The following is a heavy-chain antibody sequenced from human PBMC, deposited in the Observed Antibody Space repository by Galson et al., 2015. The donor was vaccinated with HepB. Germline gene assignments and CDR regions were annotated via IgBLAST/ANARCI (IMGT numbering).Heavy chain of an antibody. CDR2: IIPIHDTS. J-gene: IGHJ4*02. V-gene: IGHV1-69*04. D-gene: IGHD3-16*01. CDR3: ATEIGGVVASLDPGYLDS. CDR1: GGTLSSYA. Sequence: SVKVSCKASGGTLSSYAISWVRQALGQEFEWMGRIIPIHDTSNYAQKLQGRVTITADKATNTAYMELSSLSYEDTAVYYCATEIGGVVASLDPGYLDSWGQGTLVTVSS.